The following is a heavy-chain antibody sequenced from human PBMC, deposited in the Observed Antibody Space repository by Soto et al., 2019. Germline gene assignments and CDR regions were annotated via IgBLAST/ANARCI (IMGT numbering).Heavy chain of an antibody. CDR1: GYTFTSYG. CDR2: ISAYNGNT. V-gene: IGHV1-18*01. D-gene: IGHD6-6*01. CDR3: ARDREGIAARQHYYYGMDV. J-gene: IGHJ6*02. Sequence: QVPLVQSGAEVKKPGASVKVSCKASGYTFTSYGISWVRQAPGQGLESMGWISAYNGNTNYAQKLQGRVTMTTDTSTSTAYMELRSLRSDDTAVYYCARDREGIAARQHYYYGMDVWGQGTTVTVSS.